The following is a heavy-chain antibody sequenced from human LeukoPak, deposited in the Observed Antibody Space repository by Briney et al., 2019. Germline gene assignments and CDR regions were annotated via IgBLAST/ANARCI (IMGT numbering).Heavy chain of an antibody. J-gene: IGHJ4*02. CDR3: ASRGYSGYDFVDY. Sequence: SETLSLTCAVSGGSISSGGYSWSWIRQPPGKGLEWIGYIYHSGSTYYNPSLKSRVTISVVRSKNQFSLKLSSVTAADTAVYYCASRGYSGYDFVDYWGQGTLVTVSS. D-gene: IGHD5-12*01. V-gene: IGHV4-30-2*01. CDR1: GGSISSGGYS. CDR2: IYHSGST.